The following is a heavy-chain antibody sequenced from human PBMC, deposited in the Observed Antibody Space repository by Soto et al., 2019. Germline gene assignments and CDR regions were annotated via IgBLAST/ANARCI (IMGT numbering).Heavy chain of an antibody. Sequence: SLTISGAVSGFTFSSYSMNLVRQARGKGLEWVSSISSGNSYIYYADSVRGRFTVSRDNAKSSLYLQMNSLRAEDTAVYYCATQMDYNILTGYRPFDYWGQGTLVTVSS. V-gene: IGHV3-21*01. CDR3: ATQMDYNILTGYRPFDY. CDR2: ISSGNSYI. CDR1: GFTFSSYS. D-gene: IGHD3-9*01. J-gene: IGHJ4*02.